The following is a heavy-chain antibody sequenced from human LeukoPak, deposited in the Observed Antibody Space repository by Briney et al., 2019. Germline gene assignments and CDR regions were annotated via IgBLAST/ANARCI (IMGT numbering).Heavy chain of an antibody. CDR3: ARGRGIVGAKGYFDY. D-gene: IGHD1-26*01. CDR2: ISSNGGST. CDR1: GFTFSSYA. V-gene: IGHV3-64*01. J-gene: IGHJ4*02. Sequence: PGGSLRLSCAASGFTFSSYAMHWVRQAPGKGLEYVSAISSNGGSTYYANSVKGRFTISRDNSKNTLYLQMGSLRAEDMAVYYCARGRGIVGAKGYFDYWGQGTLVTVSS.